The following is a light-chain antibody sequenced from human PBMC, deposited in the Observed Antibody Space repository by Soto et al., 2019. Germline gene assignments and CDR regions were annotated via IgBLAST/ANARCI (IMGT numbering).Light chain of an antibody. Sequence: DIQMTHAPSTLSASVGDRVTITFRASQSISSWLAWYQHKPGKAPKLLIYDASSLESGVPSRFRGSGSGTEFTLTISSMQPDDFTTYYCQQYNSYPLTFGGGTKVQIK. CDR3: QQYNSYPLT. J-gene: IGKJ4*01. CDR2: DAS. V-gene: IGKV1-5*01. CDR1: QSISSW.